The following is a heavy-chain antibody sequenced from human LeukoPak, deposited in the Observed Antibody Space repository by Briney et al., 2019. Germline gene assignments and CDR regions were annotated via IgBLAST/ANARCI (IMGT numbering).Heavy chain of an antibody. CDR1: GYTFTSNG. J-gene: IGHJ4*02. CDR3: ARVAGGYSYGYEDY. V-gene: IGHV1-18*01. D-gene: IGHD5-18*01. CDR2: ISAYSGNT. Sequence: ASVKVSCKASGYTFTSNGISWVRQAPGQGLEWMGWISAYSGNTNYAQNLQGRVTMTADTAARTAYMELRSLKSDDTAVYYCARVAGGYSYGYEDYWGQGTLVTVSS.